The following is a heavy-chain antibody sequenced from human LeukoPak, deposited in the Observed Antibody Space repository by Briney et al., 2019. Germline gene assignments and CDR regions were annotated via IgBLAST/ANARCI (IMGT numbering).Heavy chain of an antibody. CDR2: IYYSGST. Sequence: NPSETLSLTCTVSGGSISSSSYYWGWIRQPPGKGLEWIGSIYYSGSTYYNPSLKSRVTISVDTSKNQFSLKLSSVTAADTAVYYCARHPTMVRGVMGYYYYMDVWGKGTTVTVSS. J-gene: IGHJ6*03. CDR1: GGSISSSSYY. CDR3: ARHPTMVRGVMGYYYYMDV. D-gene: IGHD3-10*01. V-gene: IGHV4-39*01.